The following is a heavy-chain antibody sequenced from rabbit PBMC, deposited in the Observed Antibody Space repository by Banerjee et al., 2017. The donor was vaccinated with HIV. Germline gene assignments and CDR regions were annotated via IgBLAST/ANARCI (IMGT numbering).Heavy chain of an antibody. J-gene: IGHJ4*01. CDR3: ARDRGYAGYGYLGFTFNL. V-gene: IGHV1S43*01. CDR1: GIDFSTYY. CDR2: IYVKSSDDT. Sequence: QEQLKESGGGLVQPGGSLKLSCKASGIDFSTYYMCWVRQAPGKGLEWIGCIYVKSSDDTNYASWVNGRFTITRNTNLNTVDLKMTSLTAADTATYFCARDRGYAGYGYLGFTFNLWGQGTL. D-gene: IGHD8-1*01.